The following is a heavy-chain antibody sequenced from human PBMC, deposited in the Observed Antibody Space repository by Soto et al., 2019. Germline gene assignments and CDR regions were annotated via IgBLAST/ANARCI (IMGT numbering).Heavy chain of an antibody. CDR2: IDQSGST. Sequence: QVQLQQWGAGLLKPSETLSLTCAVYGGSFSGYYWRWIRQPPGKGLEWIGEIDQSGSTNYSPSLKRRVTISVATSKNQFSLKLTSVTAADTAVYYCARGTNIEEVFYYSYYMDVWGKGTTVTVSS. J-gene: IGHJ6*03. V-gene: IGHV4-34*02. CDR1: GGSFSGYY. CDR3: ARGTNIEEVFYYSYYMDV. D-gene: IGHD3-22*01.